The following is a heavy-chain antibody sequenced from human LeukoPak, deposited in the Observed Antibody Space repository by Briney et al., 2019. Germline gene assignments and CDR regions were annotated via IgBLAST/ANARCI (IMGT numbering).Heavy chain of an antibody. V-gene: IGHV3-23*01. CDR3: AKGNGETAAAGSGY. CDR2: ISGSGGST. D-gene: IGHD6-13*01. CDR1: GFTFSSYG. J-gene: IGHJ4*02. Sequence: GGSLRLSCAASGFTFSSYGMSWVRQAPGKGLEWVSGISGSGGSTNYADSVKGRFIISRDNSKNTVYLQINSLRAEDTAVSYCAKGNGETAAAGSGYWGQGTLVTVSS.